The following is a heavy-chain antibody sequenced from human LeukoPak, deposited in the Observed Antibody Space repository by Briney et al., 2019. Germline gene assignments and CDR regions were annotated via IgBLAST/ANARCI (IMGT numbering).Heavy chain of an antibody. Sequence: GGSLGLSCAASGFTFSSYAMSWVRQAPGKGLEWVSSISSSSSYIYYADSVKGRFTISRDNAKNSLYLQMNSLRAEDTAVYYCARVSAMVRGVHIRSDYWGQGTLVTVSS. CDR2: ISSSSSYI. J-gene: IGHJ4*02. CDR3: ARVSAMVRGVHIRSDY. V-gene: IGHV3-21*01. D-gene: IGHD3-10*01. CDR1: GFTFSSYA.